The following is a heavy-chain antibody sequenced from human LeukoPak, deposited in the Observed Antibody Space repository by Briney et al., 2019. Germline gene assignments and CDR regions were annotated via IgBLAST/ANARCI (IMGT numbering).Heavy chain of an antibody. V-gene: IGHV5-51*01. CDR2: IRPGDSDT. D-gene: IGHD5-24*01. J-gene: IGHJ4*02. CDR3: ATHPGGLQSGFDN. Sequence: GESLKISCKGSGYSFTSYWIGWVRQMPGKGLEYMGIIRPGDSDTRYSPSFQGQVTISVDRSSSTAYIQWSRLKASDTAMYYCATHPGGLQSGFDNWGQGTLVTVFS. CDR1: GYSFTSYW.